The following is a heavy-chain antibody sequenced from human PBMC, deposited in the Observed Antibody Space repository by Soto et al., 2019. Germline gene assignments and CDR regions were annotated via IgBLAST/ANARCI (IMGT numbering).Heavy chain of an antibody. D-gene: IGHD1-26*01. J-gene: IGHJ6*02. V-gene: IGHV3-11*01. Sequence: VGSLRLSCASSVFTFSDYYMSCIRHSPGKWLEWVSYISSSGSTIYYADSVKGRFTISRDNAKNSLYLQMNSLRAEDTAVYYCSTTIDYSYGMDVWGQGTTVTVSS. CDR1: VFTFSDYY. CDR2: ISSSGSTI. CDR3: STTIDYSYGMDV.